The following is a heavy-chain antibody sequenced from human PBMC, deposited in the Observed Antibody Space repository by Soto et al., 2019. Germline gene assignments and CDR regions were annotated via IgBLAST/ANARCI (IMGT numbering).Heavy chain of an antibody. CDR1: GYTFTSYD. CDR3: ARGVRRWDTVTTRGLEYYYYYYMDV. D-gene: IGHD4-4*01. V-gene: IGHV1-8*01. CDR2: MNPNSGNT. J-gene: IGHJ6*03. Sequence: ASVKVSCKASGYTFTSYDINWVRQATGQGLEWMGWMNPNSGNTGYAQKFQGRVTMTRNTSISTAYMELSSLRSEDTAVYYCARGVRRWDTVTTRGLEYYYYYYMDVWGKGTTVTVSS.